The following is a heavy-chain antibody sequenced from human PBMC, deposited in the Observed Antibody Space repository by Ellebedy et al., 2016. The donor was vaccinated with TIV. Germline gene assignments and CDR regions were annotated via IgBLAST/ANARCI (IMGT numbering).Heavy chain of an antibody. CDR3: AVGDNYDF. D-gene: IGHD2-21*01. J-gene: IGHJ4*02. CDR2: IYPGDSNT. Sequence: GESLKISCNGSGYSFTNYWIGWVRQMPGKGLEWMGIIYPGDSNTRYSPSFEGQVTISADKSINTAYLQWSSLKASDTAMYYCAVGDNYDFWGQGTLVTVSS. CDR1: GYSFTNYW. V-gene: IGHV5-51*01.